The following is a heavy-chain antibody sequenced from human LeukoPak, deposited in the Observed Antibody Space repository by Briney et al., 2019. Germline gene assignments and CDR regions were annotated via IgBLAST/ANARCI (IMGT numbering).Heavy chain of an antibody. J-gene: IGHJ4*02. Sequence: ASVKVSCKASGYTFTSYVINWVRQAPGQGLEWMGWISAYNGNTSYAQKLQGRVTMTTDTSTSTAYMELRSLRSDDTAVYYCARDLIAAASGDYWGQGTLVTVSS. CDR2: ISAYNGNT. V-gene: IGHV1-18*01. D-gene: IGHD6-13*01. CDR3: ARDLIAAASGDY. CDR1: GYTFTSYV.